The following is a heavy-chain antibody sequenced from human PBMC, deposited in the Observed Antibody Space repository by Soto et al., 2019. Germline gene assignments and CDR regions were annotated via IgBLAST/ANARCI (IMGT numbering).Heavy chain of an antibody. D-gene: IGHD3-22*01. V-gene: IGHV3-48*01. Sequence: GGSLRLSCVASGFTSNKYSLNWVRQAPGKGLEWVSYISTTSSTIFYTDSVKGRFTISRDNAKNSLYLQMNSLRAEDTAVYYCARDSFYDSTGYYLDGFDIWDPGTMVTVSS. J-gene: IGHJ3*02. CDR3: ARDSFYDSTGYYLDGFDI. CDR2: ISTTSSTI. CDR1: GFTSNKYS.